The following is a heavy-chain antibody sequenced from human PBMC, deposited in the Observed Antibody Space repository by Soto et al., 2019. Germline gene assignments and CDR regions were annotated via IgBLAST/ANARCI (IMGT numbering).Heavy chain of an antibody. Sequence: SETLSLTCTVSGGSISIYYWSWIRHPPGKGLEWIGYIYYSGSTNYNPSLKSRVTISVDTSKNQFSLKLSSVTAADTAVYYCARDIAAAGTDAFDIWGQGTMVTVSS. CDR1: GGSISIYY. J-gene: IGHJ3*02. V-gene: IGHV4-59*01. CDR2: IYYSGST. CDR3: ARDIAAAGTDAFDI. D-gene: IGHD6-13*01.